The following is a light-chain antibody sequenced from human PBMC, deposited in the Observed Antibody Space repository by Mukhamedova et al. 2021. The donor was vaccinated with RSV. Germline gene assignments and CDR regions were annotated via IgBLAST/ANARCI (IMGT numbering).Light chain of an antibody. Sequence: STWGGNNIGSKNVHWYQQKPGQAPVLVIYRDSNRPSGIPERFSGSNSGNTDTLTISRAQTGDEADYYCQVWESRTVGLVGGTKLTDL. CDR3: QVWESRTVG. V-gene: IGLV3-9*01. J-gene: IGLJ2*01. CDR1: NIGSKN. CDR2: RDS.